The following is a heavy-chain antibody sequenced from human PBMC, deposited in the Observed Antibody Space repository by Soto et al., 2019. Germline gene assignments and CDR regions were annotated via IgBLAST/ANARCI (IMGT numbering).Heavy chain of an antibody. D-gene: IGHD2-15*01. CDR1: GFTKTSNF. J-gene: IGHJ4*02. Sequence: GASVKLSCKESGFTKTSNFMHWVRQAPGQGLEWMGIINPSGGSTNYAQKFQGRVTMTRDTSTSTVYMELSSLRSEDTAVYYCARVYCSGGSCYSIDYWGQGTLVTVSS. V-gene: IGHV1-46*03. CDR2: INPSGGST. CDR3: ARVYCSGGSCYSIDY.